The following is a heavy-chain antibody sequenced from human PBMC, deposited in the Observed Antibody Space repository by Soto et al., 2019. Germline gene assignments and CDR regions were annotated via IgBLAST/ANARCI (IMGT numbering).Heavy chain of an antibody. CDR3: ARDIVLMVYASTKVNAFDI. V-gene: IGHV3-23*01. CDR1: GFTFSSYA. Sequence: EVQLLESGGGLVQPGGSLRLSCAASGFTFSSYAMSWVRQAPGKGLEWVSAISGSGGSTYYADSVKGRFTISRDNSKNTLYLQMNSLRAEDTAVYYCARDIVLMVYASTKVNAFDIWGQGTMVTVSS. CDR2: ISGSGGST. J-gene: IGHJ3*02. D-gene: IGHD2-8*01.